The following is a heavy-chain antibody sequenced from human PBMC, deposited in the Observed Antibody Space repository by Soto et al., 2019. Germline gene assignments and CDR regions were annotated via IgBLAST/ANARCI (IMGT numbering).Heavy chain of an antibody. CDR3: ARGGGYDFYGVSEGMDV. J-gene: IGHJ6*02. V-gene: IGHV1-8*01. CDR1: XYTFTSYD. Sequence: QVQLVQSGAEVKKPGASXKXXXXXXXYTFTSYDINWVRQATGQGLEWMGWMNPTSGNTGYAQKFQGRVTMTRNTSISTAYMELSSLRSEDTAVYYCARGGGYDFYGVSEGMDVWGQGTTVTVSS. D-gene: IGHD3-3*01. CDR2: MNPTSGNT.